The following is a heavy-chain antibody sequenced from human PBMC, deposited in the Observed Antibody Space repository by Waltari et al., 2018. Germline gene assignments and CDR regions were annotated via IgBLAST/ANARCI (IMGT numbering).Heavy chain of an antibody. D-gene: IGHD3-3*01. J-gene: IGHJ4*02. CDR1: GFAYSSYW. V-gene: IGHV3-74*01. Sequence: EVHLVESGGGLVQPGGSLRLSCAASGFAYSSYWMHWVRQASGQGLVWVARVNSGGSGMIYADSVKGRFTISRDNAKNTLHLQMNSLRVEDTAVYYCARVKFLEWLPQPAVLDYLGQGSLVIVSS. CDR3: ARVKFLEWLPQPAVLDY. CDR2: VNSGGSGM.